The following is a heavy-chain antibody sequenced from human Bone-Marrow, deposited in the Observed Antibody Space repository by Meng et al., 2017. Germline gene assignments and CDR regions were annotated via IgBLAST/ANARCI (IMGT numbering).Heavy chain of an antibody. Sequence: GESLKISYAASGFTFSSYSMNWVRQAPGKGLEWVSSISSSSSYIYYADSVKGRFTISRDNAKNSLYLQMNSLRAEDTAVYYCARGTQYGGNYWGQGTLVTVSS. CDR2: ISSSSSYI. D-gene: IGHD4-23*01. CDR1: GFTFSSYS. V-gene: IGHV3-21*01. J-gene: IGHJ4*02. CDR3: ARGTQYGGNY.